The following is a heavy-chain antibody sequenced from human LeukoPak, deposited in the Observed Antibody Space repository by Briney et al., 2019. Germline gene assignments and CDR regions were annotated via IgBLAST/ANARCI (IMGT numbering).Heavy chain of an antibody. Sequence: PSETLSLTCTVFYGSLSGYYWSWIRQPPGKGLEWLGEINHSGNTNYNPSLKSRVTISVDTSKNQFSLKLSSVTAADTAVYYCATSKRRHYYYYYGMDVWGQGTTVTVSS. J-gene: IGHJ6*02. V-gene: IGHV4-34*01. CDR2: INHSGNT. CDR1: YGSLSGYY. CDR3: ATSKRRHYYYYYGMDV.